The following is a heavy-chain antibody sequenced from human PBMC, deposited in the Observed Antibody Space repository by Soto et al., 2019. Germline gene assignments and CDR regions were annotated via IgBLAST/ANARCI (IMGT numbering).Heavy chain of an antibody. CDR2: IYYSGST. V-gene: IGHV4-31*11. D-gene: IGHD3-16*01. CDR1: GGSISSGGYY. CDR3: ALRLGDPGRLYFDY. J-gene: IGHJ4*02. Sequence: SETLSLTCAVSGGSISSGGYYCSWIRQHPGKGLEWIGYIYYSGSTYYNPSLKSRVSISVDTSKNQFSLKLSSVTAADTAVYYCALRLGDPGRLYFDYWGQGTLVTVSS.